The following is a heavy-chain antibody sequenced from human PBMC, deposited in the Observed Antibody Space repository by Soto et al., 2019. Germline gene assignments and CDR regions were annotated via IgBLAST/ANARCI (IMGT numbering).Heavy chain of an antibody. J-gene: IGHJ4*02. D-gene: IGHD2-15*01. CDR1: GGSISSSSYY. Sequence: PSETLSLTCTVSGGSISSSSYYWGWIRQPPGKGLEWIGSIYYSGSTYYNPSLKSRVTISVDTSKNQFSLKLSSVTAADTAVYYCARTHRYCSGGSCRGNGVIDYWGQGTLVTVSS. V-gene: IGHV4-39*01. CDR2: IYYSGST. CDR3: ARTHRYCSGGSCRGNGVIDY.